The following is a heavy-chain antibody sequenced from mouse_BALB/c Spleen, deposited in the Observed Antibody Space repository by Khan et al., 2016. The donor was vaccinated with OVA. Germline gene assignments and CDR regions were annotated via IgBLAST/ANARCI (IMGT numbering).Heavy chain of an antibody. V-gene: IGHV1-7*01. J-gene: IGHJ3*01. D-gene: IGHD2-12*01. Sequence: VQLQQSGAELAKPGASVKMSCTASGYTFTTYWIHWVKQRPGQGLEWIGYINPSTGYTEYNQKFKDKATLTTDKSSRDAYMQLSSLTSEDSAVYDCTIRVLYGLFAFWGQGTLVTVSA. CDR1: GYTFTTYW. CDR2: INPSTGYT. CDR3: TIRVLYGLFAF.